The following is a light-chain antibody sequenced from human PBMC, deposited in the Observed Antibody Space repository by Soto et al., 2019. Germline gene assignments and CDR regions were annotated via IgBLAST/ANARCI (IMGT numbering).Light chain of an antibody. CDR1: QRVSSY. CDR2: DAS. V-gene: IGKV3-11*01. J-gene: IGKJ3*01. CDR3: QQRSNWPPFT. Sequence: VLTQSPGTLSFSPGERATLSCRSSQRVSSYLAWYQQNPGQAPRLLIYDASNRATGIPARFSGSGSGTDFTLTISSLEPEDFAVYYCQQRSNWPPFTFGPGTRWIS.